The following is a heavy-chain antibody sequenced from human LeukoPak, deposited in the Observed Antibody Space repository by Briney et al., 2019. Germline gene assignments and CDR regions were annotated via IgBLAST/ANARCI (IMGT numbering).Heavy chain of an antibody. CDR1: GGTFSSYA. CDR2: IIPIFGTA. CDR3: ARDQGYGDYPSYWYFDL. D-gene: IGHD4-17*01. Sequence: SVKVSCKASGGTFSSYAISWVRQAPGQGLEWMGRIIPIFGTANYAQKFQGRVTITTDESTSTAYMELSSLRSEDTVVYYCARDQGYGDYPSYWYFDLWGRGTLVTVSS. J-gene: IGHJ2*01. V-gene: IGHV1-69*05.